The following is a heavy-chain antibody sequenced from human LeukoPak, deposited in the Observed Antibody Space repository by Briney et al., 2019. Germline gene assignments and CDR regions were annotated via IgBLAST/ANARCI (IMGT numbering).Heavy chain of an antibody. CDR1: GCTFDDYA. CDR2: MCWDGGST. CDR3: AKGGPGMPTSRGEYYYMDV. Sequence: GGSLTLSCAASGCTFDDYAMHWVRQAPGEGLEWVSLMCWDGGSTYYADSVEGRLTISRDNSKNSLYLQMNSLRAEDTALYYCAKGGPGMPTSRGEYYYMDVWGKGTTVTVSS. V-gene: IGHV3-43D*03. D-gene: IGHD3-22*01. J-gene: IGHJ6*03.